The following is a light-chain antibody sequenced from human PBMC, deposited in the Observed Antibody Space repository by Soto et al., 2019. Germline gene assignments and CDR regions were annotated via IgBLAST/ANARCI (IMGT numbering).Light chain of an antibody. J-gene: IGKJ2*01. Sequence: DIQMTQSPSTLSASVGDRVTITCRASQNISRWLAWYQQKPGKAPNLLIYKASNLESGVPSRFSGSGSGTDFTLTITSLQPDDFATYYCQQYNDMYTFGRGTKLKI. V-gene: IGKV1-5*03. CDR1: QNISRW. CDR3: QQYNDMYT. CDR2: KAS.